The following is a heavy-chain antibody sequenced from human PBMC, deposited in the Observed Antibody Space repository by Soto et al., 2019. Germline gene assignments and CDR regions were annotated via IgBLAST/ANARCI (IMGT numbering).Heavy chain of an antibody. CDR1: GVPLRSEW. D-gene: IGHD6-6*01. Sequence: GGCLGLACAACGVPLRSEWVSWVRPAPGKGLEWVANIKPDGSERYYVDSVRGRFTISRDNARNSLYLQMNSLRAEDTAVYYCARDEARPMGYWGQGTLVTVSS. J-gene: IGHJ4*02. CDR3: ARDEARPMGY. V-gene: IGHV3-7*01. CDR2: IKPDGSER.